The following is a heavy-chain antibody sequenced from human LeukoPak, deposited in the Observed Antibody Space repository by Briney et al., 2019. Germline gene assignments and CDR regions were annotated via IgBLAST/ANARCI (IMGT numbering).Heavy chain of an antibody. D-gene: IGHD3-22*01. CDR1: GFTFSSYG. CDR3: ARDAYYYDSSGSFDY. CDR2: IWYDGSNK. Sequence: RGSLRLSCTASGFTFSSYGMHWVRQAPGKGLEWVAVIWYDGSNKYYADSVKGRLTISRDNSKNTLYLQMNSLRAEDTAVYYCARDAYYYDSSGSFDYWGQGTLVTVSS. V-gene: IGHV3-33*01. J-gene: IGHJ4*02.